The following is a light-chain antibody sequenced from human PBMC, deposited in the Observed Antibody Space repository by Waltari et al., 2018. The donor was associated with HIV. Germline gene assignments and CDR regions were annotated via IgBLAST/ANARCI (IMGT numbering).Light chain of an antibody. V-gene: IGLV1-44*01. CDR2: GNT. J-gene: IGLJ2*01. CDR3: AAGDYSLHCEVV. Sequence: QSVLTQPPSASGTPGQRVTISCSGRNSNIGSNTVNWDQQLPGTAPKLLICGNTQLPSGAPHRFSGSQSGTSASLAISGLHSEYEADYYCAAGDYSLHCEVVFGGGTKLTVL. CDR1: NSNIGSNT.